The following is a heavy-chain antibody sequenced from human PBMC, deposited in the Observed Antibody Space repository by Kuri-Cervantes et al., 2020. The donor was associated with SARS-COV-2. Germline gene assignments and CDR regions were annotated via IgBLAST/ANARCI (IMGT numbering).Heavy chain of an antibody. Sequence: GESPKISWAASGFTFSSYWMSWVRQAPGKGLEWVANIKQDGREKYYVDSVKDRFTISRDNAKNSLYLQMNSLRADDTAVYYCASTASGSAAPFDYWGQGTLVTVSS. CDR2: IKQDGREK. CDR1: GFTFSSYW. CDR3: ASTASGSAAPFDY. V-gene: IGHV3-7*01. D-gene: IGHD2-2*01. J-gene: IGHJ4*02.